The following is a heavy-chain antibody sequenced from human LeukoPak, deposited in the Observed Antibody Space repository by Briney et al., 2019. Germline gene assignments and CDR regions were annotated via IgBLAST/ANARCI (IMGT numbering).Heavy chain of an antibody. D-gene: IGHD4/OR15-4a*01. CDR2: IYYSGTT. CDR3: AREDPRTKVPEGMNV. Sequence: PSETLSLTCTVSGGSISHYYWSWIRQPPGKGLEWIGYIYYSGTTNYYPSLKSRVTISVDTSKNQFSLKLNSVTAADTAVYYCAREDPRTKVPEGMNVWGQGTTVTVSS. V-gene: IGHV4-59*01. J-gene: IGHJ6*02. CDR1: GGSISHYY.